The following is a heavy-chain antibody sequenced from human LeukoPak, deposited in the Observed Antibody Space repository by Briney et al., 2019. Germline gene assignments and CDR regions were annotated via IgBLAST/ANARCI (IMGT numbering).Heavy chain of an antibody. CDR2: VTKSGGGT. V-gene: IGHV3-23*01. D-gene: IGHD3-3*02. Sequence: PGGSLRLSCTASGFTFSSYAMSWVRQAPGKGLEWASGVTKSGGGTEPADSVKGRVSISRDNSKNTLYLQMNSLRAEDTALYYRAKLSRIGYVDYWGQGTLATVSS. CDR3: AKLSRIGYVDY. CDR1: GFTFSSYA. J-gene: IGHJ4*02.